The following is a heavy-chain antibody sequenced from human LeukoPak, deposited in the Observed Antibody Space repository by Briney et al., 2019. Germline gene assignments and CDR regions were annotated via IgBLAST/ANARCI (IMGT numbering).Heavy chain of an antibody. Sequence: SETLSLTCAVYGGSFSGYYWSWIRQPPGKGLEWIGEINHSGSTNYNPSLKSRVTISVDTSKNQFSLKLSSVTAADTAVYYCARSNADIVVVPAAIPFDYWGQGTLVTVSS. J-gene: IGHJ4*02. CDR3: ARSNADIVVVPAAIPFDY. CDR1: GGSFSGYY. V-gene: IGHV4-34*01. CDR2: INHSGST. D-gene: IGHD2-2*01.